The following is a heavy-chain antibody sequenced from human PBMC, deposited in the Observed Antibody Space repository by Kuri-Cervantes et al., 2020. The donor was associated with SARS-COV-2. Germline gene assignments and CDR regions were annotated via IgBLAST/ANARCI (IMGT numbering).Heavy chain of an antibody. V-gene: IGHV3-11*04. D-gene: IGHD3-22*01. CDR1: GFTFSDYY. Sequence: LSLTCAASGFTFSDYYMSWIRQAPGKGLEWVSYISSSGSTIYYADSVKGRFTISRDNAKNSLYLQMNSLRAEDTAVYYCARDLYYYDSSGYDLLYYYYGMDVWGQGTTVTVSS. CDR3: ARDLYYYDSSGYDLLYYYYGMDV. CDR2: ISSSGSTI. J-gene: IGHJ6*02.